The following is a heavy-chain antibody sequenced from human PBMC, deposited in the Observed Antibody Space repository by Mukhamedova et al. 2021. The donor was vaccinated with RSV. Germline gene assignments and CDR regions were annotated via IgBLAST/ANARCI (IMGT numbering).Heavy chain of an antibody. CDR2: ISHDGVT. V-gene: IGHV4-34*01. CDR3: ARGITGFFDYGYMDV. Sequence: ISHDGVTNYNPSFKSRVTISLDTSTTQFSLRLSSVTAADTAVYYCARGITGFFDYGYMDVWVKGTTVTVSS. J-gene: IGHJ6*03. D-gene: IGHD3-9*01.